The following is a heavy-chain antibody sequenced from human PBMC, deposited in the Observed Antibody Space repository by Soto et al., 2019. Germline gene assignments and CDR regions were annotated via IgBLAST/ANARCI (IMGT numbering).Heavy chain of an antibody. CDR3: ARTGLYSGYDHPGFDY. V-gene: IGHV2-26*01. CDR2: IFSNDEK. J-gene: IGHJ4*02. CDR1: GFSLSNARMG. Sequence: QVTLKESGPVLVKPTETLTLTCTVSGFSLSNARMGVSWIRQPPGKALEWLAHIFSNDEKSYNTSLKSRLNISKDTPKSEVVLTMTNMDPVDTATYYCARTGLYSGYDHPGFDYWGQGTLVTVSS. D-gene: IGHD5-12*01.